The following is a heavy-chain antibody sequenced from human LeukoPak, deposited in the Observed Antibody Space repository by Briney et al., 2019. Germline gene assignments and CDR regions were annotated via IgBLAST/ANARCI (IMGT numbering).Heavy chain of an antibody. CDR1: GGSISSYY. Sequence: PETLSLTCTLSGGSISSYYSSWIRHPPGKGMEWIGYIYYSGSTNYNPSLKSRVTISVDTSKNQFSLKLSSVTAADTAVYYCARQRSQKPDRDYYDSSGYWATNWFDPWGQGTLVTVSS. J-gene: IGHJ5*02. V-gene: IGHV4-59*08. CDR3: ARQRSQKPDRDYYDSSGYWATNWFDP. CDR2: IYYSGST. D-gene: IGHD3-22*01.